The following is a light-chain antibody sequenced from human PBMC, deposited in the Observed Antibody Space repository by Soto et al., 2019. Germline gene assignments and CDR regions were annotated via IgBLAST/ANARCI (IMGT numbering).Light chain of an antibody. J-gene: IGLJ2*01. V-gene: IGLV1-44*01. CDR3: ASWDDSRKGVV. Sequence: QSVLTQPPSASGTPGQKVTISCSGSSSNIGSNTVTWCQHLPGTAPKLLIYSNDQRPSGVPDRFSGSKSGTSASLAISGLQSEDEADYYCASWDDSRKGVVFGGGTKLTVL. CDR1: SSNIGSNT. CDR2: SND.